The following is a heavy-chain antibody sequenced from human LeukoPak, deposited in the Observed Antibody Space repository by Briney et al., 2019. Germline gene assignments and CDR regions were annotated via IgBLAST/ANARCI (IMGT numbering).Heavy chain of an antibody. Sequence: PGGSLRLSCAASGFTFSSYSMNWVRQAPGKGLEWVSSISSSSSYIYYADSVKGRFTISRDNAKNSLYLQMNSLRAEDTAVYYCAKDSTTWWVYFDYWGQGTLVTVSS. V-gene: IGHV3-21*04. CDR3: AKDSTTWWVYFDY. D-gene: IGHD2-15*01. J-gene: IGHJ4*02. CDR2: ISSSSSYI. CDR1: GFTFSSYS.